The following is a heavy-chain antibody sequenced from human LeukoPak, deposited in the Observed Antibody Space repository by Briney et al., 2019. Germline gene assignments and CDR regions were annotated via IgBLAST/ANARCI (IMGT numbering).Heavy chain of an antibody. Sequence: SVKVPCKASGGTFSSYAISWVRQAPGQGLEWMGGIIPIFGTANYAQKFQGRVTITADESTSTAYMELSSLRSEDTAVHYCARGRFLEWLLYHPTFDYWGQGTLVTVSS. D-gene: IGHD3-3*01. V-gene: IGHV1-69*01. J-gene: IGHJ4*02. CDR3: ARGRFLEWLLYHPTFDY. CDR2: IIPIFGTA. CDR1: GGTFSSYA.